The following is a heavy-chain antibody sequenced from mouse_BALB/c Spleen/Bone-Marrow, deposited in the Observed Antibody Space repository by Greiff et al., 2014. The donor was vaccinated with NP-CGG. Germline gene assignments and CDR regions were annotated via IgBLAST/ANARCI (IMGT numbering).Heavy chain of an antibody. Sequence: VMLVESGAELVRPGTSVKVSCKASGYAFTNSLIEWVKQRPGQGLEWIGVINPGSGGTNYNEKFKGKATLTADKSSSTAYMQLSSLTSDDSAVYFCARWDYAMDYWGQGTSVTVSS. V-gene: IGHV1-54*03. J-gene: IGHJ4*01. CDR2: INPGSGGT. CDR3: ARWDYAMDY. CDR1: GYAFTNSL.